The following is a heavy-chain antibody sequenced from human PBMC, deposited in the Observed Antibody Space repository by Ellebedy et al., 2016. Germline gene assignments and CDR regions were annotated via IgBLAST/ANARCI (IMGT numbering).Heavy chain of an antibody. J-gene: IGHJ4*02. D-gene: IGHD2-21*02. CDR1: GYTFTSYG. CDR3: ARDRTYCGGDCSLIPHFDY. Sequence: ASVKVSXXASGYTFTSYGISWVRQAPGQGLEWMGWISAYNGNTNYAQKLQGRVTMTTDTSTSTAYMELRSLRSDDTAVYYCARDRTYCGGDCSLIPHFDYWGQGTLVTVSS. V-gene: IGHV1-18*01. CDR2: ISAYNGNT.